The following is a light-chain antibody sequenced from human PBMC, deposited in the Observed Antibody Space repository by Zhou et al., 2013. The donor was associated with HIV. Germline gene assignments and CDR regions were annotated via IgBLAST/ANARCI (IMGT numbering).Light chain of an antibody. Sequence: EIVLTQSPGTLSLSPGERATLSCRASQSVSSTYLAWYQQKPGQAPRLLMYGASSRATGIPDRFSGSASGTDFTLTISRLEPEDFAVYYCQQRDNWPPRITFGQGTRLEIK. V-gene: IGKV3D-20*02. CDR2: GAS. CDR1: QSVSSTY. J-gene: IGKJ5*01. CDR3: QQRDNWPPRIT.